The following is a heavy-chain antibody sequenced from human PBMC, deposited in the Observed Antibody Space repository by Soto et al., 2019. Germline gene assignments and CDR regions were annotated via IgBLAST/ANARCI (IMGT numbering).Heavy chain of an antibody. CDR3: AKEASGWLSY. D-gene: IGHD6-19*01. Sequence: GGSLRLSCAASGFTVSSNYMSWVRQAPGKGLEWVSVIYSGGSTYYADSVKGRFTISRDNSKNTLYLQMNSLIAEDTAVYYCAKEASGWLSYWGQGTLVTVSS. V-gene: IGHV3-53*01. CDR2: IYSGGST. CDR1: GFTVSSNY. J-gene: IGHJ4*02.